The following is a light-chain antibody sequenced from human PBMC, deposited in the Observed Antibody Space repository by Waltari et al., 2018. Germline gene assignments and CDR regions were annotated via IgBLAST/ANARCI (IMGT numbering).Light chain of an antibody. CDR2: KAS. Sequence: DIQMTQSPSTLSASVGDTITITCRASQSISNCLAWYQQKPGKAPKLLIYKASSSGSGVPSRFSGSGSGTEFTLTISSLQPDDFATYYCQQYNTYSSFGQGTKLEIK. V-gene: IGKV1-5*03. CDR3: QQYNTYSS. J-gene: IGKJ2*03. CDR1: QSISNC.